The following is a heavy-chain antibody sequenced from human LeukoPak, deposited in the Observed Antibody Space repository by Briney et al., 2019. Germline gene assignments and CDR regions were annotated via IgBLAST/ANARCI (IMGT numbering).Heavy chain of an antibody. Sequence: PSETLSLTCTVSGGSISSYYWSWIRQPSGKGLEWIGYIYYSGSTNYNPSLKSRVTISVDTSKNQFSLKLSSVTAADTAVYYCARETRIAVAGTLDYWGQGTLVTVSS. CDR2: IYYSGST. J-gene: IGHJ4*02. D-gene: IGHD6-19*01. V-gene: IGHV4-59*12. CDR3: ARETRIAVAGTLDY. CDR1: GGSISSYY.